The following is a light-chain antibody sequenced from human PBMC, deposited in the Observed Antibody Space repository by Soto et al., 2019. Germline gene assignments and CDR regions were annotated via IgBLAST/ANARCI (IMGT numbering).Light chain of an antibody. V-gene: IGKV1-5*01. J-gene: IGKJ1*01. CDR1: QTISTW. CDR2: DAS. CDR3: QQYNSYWGT. Sequence: DIQMTQSPSTLSASVGDRVTITCRASQTISTWLAWYQQKPGKAPKLLISDASNLESGVPSRFSGSGSGTDFTLTINSLQPDDFATYYCQQYNSYWGTFGQGTKVEIK.